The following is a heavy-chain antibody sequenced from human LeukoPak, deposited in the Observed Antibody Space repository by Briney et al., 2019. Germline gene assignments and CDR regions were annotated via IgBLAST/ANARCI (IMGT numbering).Heavy chain of an antibody. CDR3: ARPYYYDSSGYYNYYYGMDV. J-gene: IGHJ6*02. D-gene: IGHD3-22*01. V-gene: IGHV3-23*01. Sequence: GGSLRLSCAASGFTFSSYAMSWVRQAPGKGLEWVSAISGSGGSTYYADSVKGRFTISRDNAKNSLYLQMNSLRAEDTAVYYCARPYYYDSSGYYNYYYGMDVWGQGTTVTVSS. CDR1: GFTFSSYA. CDR2: ISGSGGST.